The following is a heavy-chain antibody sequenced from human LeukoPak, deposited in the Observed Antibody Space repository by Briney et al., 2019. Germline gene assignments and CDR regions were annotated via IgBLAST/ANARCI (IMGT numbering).Heavy chain of an antibody. V-gene: IGHV4-39*01. Sequence: SETLSLTCTVAGGSISSSLYYWGWIRQPPGKGLEWIGSLYYSGTTYYNASLKTRVTMSIDTSKNQFSLKLNSVTAADTAVFYCAANSADYNTLGSSYKVWGQGTLVTVSS. J-gene: IGHJ4*02. D-gene: IGHD3-10*01. CDR3: AANSADYNTLGSSYKV. CDR2: LYYSGTT. CDR1: GGSISSSLYY.